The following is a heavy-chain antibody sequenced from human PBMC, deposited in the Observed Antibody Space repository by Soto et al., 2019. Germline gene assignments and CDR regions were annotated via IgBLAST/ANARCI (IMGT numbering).Heavy chain of an antibody. V-gene: IGHV2-5*02. J-gene: IGHJ4*02. D-gene: IGHD3-22*01. CDR3: AHRLYDSSGYSFDS. Sequence: QITLKESGPTLVKPTQTLTLTCTFSGFSLSTSGVGVAWIRQPPGQPREWLALIYWDDDKRYSPSLKNRLTVTKDTSKGQVVLIMTNMYPVDSATYYCAHRLYDSSGYSFDSWGKRTLVTVSS. CDR1: GFSLSTSGVG. CDR2: IYWDDDK.